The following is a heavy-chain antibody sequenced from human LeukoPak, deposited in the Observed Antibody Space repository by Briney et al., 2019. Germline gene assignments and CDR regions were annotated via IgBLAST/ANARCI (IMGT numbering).Heavy chain of an antibody. CDR3: ARDGDYYDSSGYPY. D-gene: IGHD3-22*01. J-gene: IGHJ4*02. Sequence: GGSLRLSCAASGFTFSSYSMNWVRQAPGKGLEWVSSISSSSSYIYYADSLKGRVTISRDNANNSLYLQMNSLRAEDTAVYYCARDGDYYDSSGYPYWGQGTLVTVSS. V-gene: IGHV3-21*01. CDR1: GFTFSSYS. CDR2: ISSSSSYI.